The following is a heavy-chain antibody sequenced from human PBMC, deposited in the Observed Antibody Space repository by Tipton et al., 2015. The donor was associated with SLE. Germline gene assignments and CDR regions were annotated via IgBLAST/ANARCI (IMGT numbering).Heavy chain of an antibody. Sequence: QLVQSGAEVKKPGASVKVSCKASGYTFTSYGFSWVRQAPGQGLEWMGWISAYNGNTKYAQKFQGRVTMTTDTSTTTAYMELKSLRSDDTATYYCARERGYSGHDSTVYFYYGMDVWGQGTTVTVFS. CDR1: GYTFTSYG. V-gene: IGHV1-18*01. D-gene: IGHD5-12*01. CDR2: ISAYNGNT. CDR3: ARERGYSGHDSTVYFYYGMDV. J-gene: IGHJ6*02.